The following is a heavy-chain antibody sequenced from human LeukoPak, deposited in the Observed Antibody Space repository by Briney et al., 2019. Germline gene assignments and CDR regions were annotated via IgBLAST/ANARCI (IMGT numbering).Heavy chain of an antibody. Sequence: SETLSLTCTVSGGSISSSSYYWGWIRQPPGKGLEWIGSIYYSGSTCYNPSLKSRVTISVDTSKNQFSLKLSSVTAADTAVYYCAISPSTYDFWSGYYTGWGQGTLVTVSS. CDR1: GGSISSSSYY. CDR2: IYYSGST. D-gene: IGHD3-3*01. J-gene: IGHJ4*02. CDR3: AISPSTYDFWSGYYTG. V-gene: IGHV4-39*07.